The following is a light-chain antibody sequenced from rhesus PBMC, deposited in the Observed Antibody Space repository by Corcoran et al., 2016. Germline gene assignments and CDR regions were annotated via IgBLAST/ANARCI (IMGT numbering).Light chain of an antibody. CDR2: EAS. J-gene: IGKJ1*01. CDR1: QGISKD. V-gene: IGKV1-25*01. CDR3: QHYYSNPGT. Sequence: DIQMTQSPSSLSASVGDRVTITCRASQGISKDLAWYQQKPGETPKLLIYEASSLQSGIPSRFSGSGSGTDFTLTISSLQPEDFATYYCQHYYSNPGTFGQGTKVEIK.